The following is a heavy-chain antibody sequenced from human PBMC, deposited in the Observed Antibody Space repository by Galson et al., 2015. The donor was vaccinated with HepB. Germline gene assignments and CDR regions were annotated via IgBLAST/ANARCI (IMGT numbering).Heavy chain of an antibody. CDR1: GYTFTSYG. J-gene: IGHJ4*02. V-gene: IGHV1-2*02. CDR3: AMSEYSSGPGY. D-gene: IGHD6-25*01. Sequence: SVKVSCKASGYTFTSYGISWVRQAPGQGLEWMGWINPNSGGTNYAQKFQGRVTMTRDTSISTAYMELSRLRSDDTAVYYCAMSEYSSGPGYWGQGTLVTVSS. CDR2: INPNSGGT.